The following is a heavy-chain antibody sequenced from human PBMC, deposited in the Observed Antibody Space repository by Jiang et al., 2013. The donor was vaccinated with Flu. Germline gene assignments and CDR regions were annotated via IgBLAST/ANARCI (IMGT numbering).Heavy chain of an antibody. CDR1: GFTFSSYA. J-gene: IGHJ4*02. V-gene: IGHV3-64D*06. CDR3: VKGEPSSGWYTVPFDY. Sequence: VQLVESGGGLVQPGGSLRLSCSASGFTFSSYAMHWVRQAPGKGLEYVSAISSNGGSTYYADSVKGRFTISRDNSKNTLYLQMSSLRAEDTAVYYCVKGEPSSGWYTVPFDYWAREPWSPSPQ. D-gene: IGHD6-19*01. CDR2: ISSNGGST.